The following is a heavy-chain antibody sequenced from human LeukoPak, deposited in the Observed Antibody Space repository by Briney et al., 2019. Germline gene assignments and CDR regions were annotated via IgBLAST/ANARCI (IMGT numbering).Heavy chain of an antibody. CDR2: ISSGSTI. CDR3: ARESISVAGAPFDY. CDR1: GFTFSSYE. J-gene: IGHJ4*02. V-gene: IGHV3-48*03. D-gene: IGHD6-19*01. Sequence: GGSLRLSCAASGFTFSSYEMNWVRQAPGKGLEWVSYISSGSTIYDADSVKGRFTISRDNAKNSLYLQMNSLRAEDTAVYYCARESISVAGAPFDYWGQGTLVTVSS.